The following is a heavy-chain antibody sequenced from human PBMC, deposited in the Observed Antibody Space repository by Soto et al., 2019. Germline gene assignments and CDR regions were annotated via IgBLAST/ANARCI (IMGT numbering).Heavy chain of an antibody. V-gene: IGHV1-18*04. CDR3: ARHLGYTWLRWWFDP. CDR2: ISAYNGNT. Sequence: ASVKVSCKASGYTFTSYGISWVRQAPGQGLEWMGWISAYNGNTNYAQKLQGRVTMTTDTSTSTAYMELRSLRSDDTAVYYCARHLGYTWLRWWFDPWGQGTLVTVSS. J-gene: IGHJ5*02. CDR1: GYTFTSYG. D-gene: IGHD5-12*01.